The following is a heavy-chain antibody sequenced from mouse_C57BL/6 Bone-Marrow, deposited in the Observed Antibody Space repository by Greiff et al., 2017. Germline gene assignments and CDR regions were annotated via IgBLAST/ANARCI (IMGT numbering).Heavy chain of an antibody. CDR2: IYPRSGNT. CDR1: GYTFTSYG. J-gene: IGHJ3*01. D-gene: IGHD2-1*01. Sequence: VQLQQSGAELARPGASVKLSCKASGYTFTSYGISWVKQRTGQGLEWIGEIYPRSGNTYYNEKFKGKAPLTADKSSSTAYMGLRSLTSEDSAVYFCARRGYLIWYPWFAYWGQGTLVTVSA. V-gene: IGHV1-81*01. CDR3: ARRGYLIWYPWFAY.